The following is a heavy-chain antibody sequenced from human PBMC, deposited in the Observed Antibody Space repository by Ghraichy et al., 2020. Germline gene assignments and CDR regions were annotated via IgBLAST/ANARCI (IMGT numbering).Heavy chain of an antibody. J-gene: IGHJ5*02. CDR3: ALQWLGVGWFDP. CDR2: INHSGST. Sequence: SETLSLTCAVYGGSFSGYYWSWIRQPPGKGLEWIGEINHSGSTNYNPSLKSRVTISVDTSKNQFSLKLSSVTAADTAVYYCALQWLGVGWFDPWGQGTLVTVSS. V-gene: IGHV4-34*01. CDR1: GGSFSGYY. D-gene: IGHD6-19*01.